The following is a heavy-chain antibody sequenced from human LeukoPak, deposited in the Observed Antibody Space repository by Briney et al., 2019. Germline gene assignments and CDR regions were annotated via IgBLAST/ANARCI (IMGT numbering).Heavy chain of an antibody. CDR2: ISSSGSTI. CDR3: ASLGVDYYYYYMDV. D-gene: IGHD3-10*01. J-gene: IGHJ6*03. V-gene: IGHV3-11*01. Sequence: PGGSLRLSCAASGFTCSDYYMSWIRQAPGKGLEWVSYISSSGSTIYYADSVKGRFTISRDNAKNSLYLQMNSLRAEDTAVYYCASLGVDYYYYYMDVWGKGTTVTVSS. CDR1: GFTCSDYY.